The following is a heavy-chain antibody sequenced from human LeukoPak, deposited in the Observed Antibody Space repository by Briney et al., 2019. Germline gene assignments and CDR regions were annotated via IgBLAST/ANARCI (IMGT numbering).Heavy chain of an antibody. J-gene: IGHJ4*02. CDR1: GFNFSSYA. CDR2: ISGSVGST. Sequence: GRSRRLSGAASGFNFSSYAMSWVRQAPGKGLEGGSGISGSVGSTYYADSVKGRFTISSDNAKNSLSLQMTSLRDADTALYYCATEGGLLWGQGTLVTVSS. V-gene: IGHV3-23*01. CDR3: ATEGGLL. D-gene: IGHD3-16*01.